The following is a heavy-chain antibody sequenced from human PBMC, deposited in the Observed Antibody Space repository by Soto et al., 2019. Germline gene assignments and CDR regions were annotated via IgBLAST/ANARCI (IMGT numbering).Heavy chain of an antibody. V-gene: IGHV3-53*02. CDR3: ARRVFGHYFDY. CDR1: GLTVSSNY. Sequence: EVQLVETGGGLIQPGGSLRLSCAASGLTVSSNYMSWVRQAPGKGLEWVSVIYSGGTTYYADSVKGRFTISRDNSKNTLYLQMNSLRAEDTAVYYCARRVFGHYFDYWGQGTLVTVSS. D-gene: IGHD6-13*01. J-gene: IGHJ4*02. CDR2: IYSGGTT.